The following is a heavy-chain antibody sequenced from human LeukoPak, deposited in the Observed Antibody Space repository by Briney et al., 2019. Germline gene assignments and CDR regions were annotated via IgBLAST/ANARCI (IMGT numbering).Heavy chain of an antibody. CDR3: TRGQSYCGADCYSD. CDR2: MYTGGGR. J-gene: IGHJ4*02. Sequence: GGSLRLSCAASGFTFSSYAMSWVRRPPGKGLEWVSVMYTGGGRYYGDSVKGRFTISRDNSKNTVFLQMNSLRVEDTALYYCTRGQSYCGADCYSDWGQGTLVTVSS. D-gene: IGHD2-21*02. CDR1: GFTFSSYA. V-gene: IGHV3-66*01.